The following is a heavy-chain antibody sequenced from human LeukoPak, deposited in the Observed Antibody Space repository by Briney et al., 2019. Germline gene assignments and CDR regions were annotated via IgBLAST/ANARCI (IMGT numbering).Heavy chain of an antibody. D-gene: IGHD6-19*01. CDR3: TRDSSGWPRDAFDI. V-gene: IGHV4-30-4*08. CDR1: GGSISSGDYY. J-gene: IGHJ3*02. Sequence: SETLSLTCTVSGGSISSGDYYWSWIRQPPGKGLEWIGYIYYSGSTYYNPSLKSRVTISVDTSKNQFSLKLSSVTAADTAVYYCTRDSSGWPRDAFDIWRQGTMVAVSS. CDR2: IYYSGST.